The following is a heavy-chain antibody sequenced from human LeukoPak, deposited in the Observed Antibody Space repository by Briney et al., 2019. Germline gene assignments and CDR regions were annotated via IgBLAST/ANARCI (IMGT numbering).Heavy chain of an antibody. CDR1: GGSISSYY. J-gene: IGHJ5*02. V-gene: IGHV4-34*01. Sequence: SETLSLTCTVSGGSISSYYWSWIRQPPGKGLEWIGQINHSGSTNYNPSLKSRVTISVDTSKNQFSLNLTSVTAADTAVYYCARVSWPGRGSRFDPWGQGALVTVSP. D-gene: IGHD2/OR15-2a*01. CDR3: ARVSWPGRGSRFDP. CDR2: INHSGST.